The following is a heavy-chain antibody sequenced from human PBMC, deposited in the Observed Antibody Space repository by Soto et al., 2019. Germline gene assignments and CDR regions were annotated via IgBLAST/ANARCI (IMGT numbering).Heavy chain of an antibody. Sequence: EVQLVESGGGLVQPGGSLRLSCAASGFTFGSYPMHWVRQAPGKGLEYVSAISTNGESTFYANSVKARFTISRDNSKNALCLQMGMLSAEDVGVYDWAREGISRPSGVFDYWGQRTRVTASP. CDR1: GFTFGSYP. CDR2: ISTNGEST. V-gene: IGHV3-64*01. J-gene: IGHJ4*02. CDR3: AREGISRPSGVFDY. D-gene: IGHD1-26*01.